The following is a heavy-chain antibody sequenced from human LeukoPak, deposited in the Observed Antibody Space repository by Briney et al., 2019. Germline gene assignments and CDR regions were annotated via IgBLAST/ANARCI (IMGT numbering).Heavy chain of an antibody. CDR1: GFTFSSYG. Sequence: PGGSLRLSCAASGFTFSSYGMHWVRQAPGKGLEWVAVIWYDGSNKYYADSVKGRFTISRDNFKNTLYLQMNSLRAEDTAVYYCAREGAAAGTGDYWGQGTLVTVSS. D-gene: IGHD6-13*01. V-gene: IGHV3-33*01. CDR2: IWYDGSNK. J-gene: IGHJ4*02. CDR3: AREGAAAGTGDY.